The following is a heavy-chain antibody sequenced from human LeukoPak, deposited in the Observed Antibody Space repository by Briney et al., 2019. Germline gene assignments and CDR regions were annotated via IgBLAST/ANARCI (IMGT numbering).Heavy chain of an antibody. CDR2: VYPGDSDT. J-gene: IGHJ4*02. CDR3: ARQDCSGVSCYSAHFDY. Sequence: GESLKISCKGSGYSFTNYWIGWVRQLPGKGPEWMGIVYPGDSDTRYSPSFQGQVTISADKSINTAYLQWSSLKASDTAIYYCARQDCSGVSCYSAHFDYWGQGTLVTVSS. V-gene: IGHV5-51*01. D-gene: IGHD2-15*01. CDR1: GYSFTNYW.